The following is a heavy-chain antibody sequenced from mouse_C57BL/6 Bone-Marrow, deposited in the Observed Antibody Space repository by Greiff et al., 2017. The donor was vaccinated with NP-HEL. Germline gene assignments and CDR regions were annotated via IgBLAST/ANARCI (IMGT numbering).Heavy chain of an antibody. D-gene: IGHD1-1*01. V-gene: IGHV15-2*01. CDR2: ILPSIGRT. Sequence: VKLQESGSELRSPGSSVKLSCKDFDSEVFPIAYMSWVRQKPGHGFEWIGGILPSIGRTIYGEKFEDKATLDADTLSNTAYLELNSLTSEDSAIYYCARANYYGSSYDAMDYWGQGTSVTVSS. CDR1: DSEVFPIAY. J-gene: IGHJ4*01. CDR3: ARANYYGSSYDAMDY.